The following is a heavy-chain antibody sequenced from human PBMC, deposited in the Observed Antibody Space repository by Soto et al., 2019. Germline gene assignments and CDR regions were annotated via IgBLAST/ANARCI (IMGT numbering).Heavy chain of an antibody. CDR3: ARRHGLDIDAYY. CDR1: GGSISSSTYY. V-gene: IGHV4-39*01. Sequence: QLQLQESGPGLVKPSETLSLTCTVSGGSISSSTYYWGWMRQPPGKGLEWIASFFIGGNTYYNPSRMTRDTIFIDTSKNQFSLMLMTVTAADTAVYLCARRHGLDIDAYYWGQGILVTVSS. D-gene: IGHD3-10*01. CDR2: FFIGGNT. J-gene: IGHJ4*02.